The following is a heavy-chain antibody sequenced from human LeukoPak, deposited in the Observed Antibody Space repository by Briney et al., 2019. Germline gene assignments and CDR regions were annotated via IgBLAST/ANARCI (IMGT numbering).Heavy chain of an antibody. CDR3: ARNDENGMDV. CDR1: GFTSSSYE. J-gene: IGHJ6*02. V-gene: IGHV3-48*03. CDR2: ISSSGSTI. Sequence: GGSLRLSCAASGFTSSSYEMNWVRQAPGKGLEWVPYISSSGSTIYYADSVKGRFTISRDNAKNSLYLQMNSLRAEDTAVYYCARNDENGMDVWGQGTTVTVSS. D-gene: IGHD1-1*01.